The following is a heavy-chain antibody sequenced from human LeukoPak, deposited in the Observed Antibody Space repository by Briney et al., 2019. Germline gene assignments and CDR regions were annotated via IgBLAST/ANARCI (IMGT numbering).Heavy chain of an antibody. D-gene: IGHD6-19*01. CDR3: ARGGWLDDY. CDR2: INPSDSYT. CDR1: GYSFTNYW. V-gene: IGHV5-10-1*01. J-gene: IGHJ4*02. Sequence: GESLKISCKGSGYSFTNYWISWVRQMPGKGLEWMGRINPSDSYTNYNPPFQGHVIFSVDKSIATAYLQWTTLKASDTAMYYCARGGWLDDYWGQGTLVTVSS.